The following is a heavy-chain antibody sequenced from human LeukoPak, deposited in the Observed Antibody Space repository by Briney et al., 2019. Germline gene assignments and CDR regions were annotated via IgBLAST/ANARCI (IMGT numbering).Heavy chain of an antibody. J-gene: IGHJ4*02. CDR2: ISSSSSYI. Sequence: GGSLRLSCAASGFTFSSYGMSWVRQAPGKGLEGVSSISSSSSYIYYAASVKGRFTISSDNARNSLYLQMNSLRGEDAAVYSCAPCIQLWLKAARDYWGQGTLVTVSS. CDR3: APCIQLWLKAARDY. D-gene: IGHD5-18*01. CDR1: GFTFSSYG. V-gene: IGHV3-21*01.